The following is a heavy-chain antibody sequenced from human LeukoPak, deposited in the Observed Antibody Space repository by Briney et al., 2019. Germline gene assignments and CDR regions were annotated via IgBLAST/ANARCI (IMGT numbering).Heavy chain of an antibody. D-gene: IGHD3-22*01. Sequence: GGSLRLSCAASGFTFSSYSMNWVRQAPGKGLEWVSYISSSSSTIYYADSVKGRFTISRDNAKNSLYLQMNSLRAEDTAVYYCARDLFDHYYDSSGYYRDPDYWGQGTLVTVSS. V-gene: IGHV3-48*01. CDR1: GFTFSSYS. J-gene: IGHJ4*02. CDR2: ISSSSSTI. CDR3: ARDLFDHYYDSSGYYRDPDY.